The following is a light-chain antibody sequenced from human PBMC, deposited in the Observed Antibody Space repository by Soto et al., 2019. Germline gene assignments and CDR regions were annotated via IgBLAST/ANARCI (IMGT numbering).Light chain of an antibody. CDR1: NSNMGRNY. CDR2: RND. Sequence: QSVLTQTPSASGTPGQRVTISCSGSNSNMGRNYVYWYQQVPGTAPKLLMYRNDVRPSGVPDRFTGSKSGNTASLTISGLQAEDEADYYCSSFTRSSTWLFGGGTKLTVL. V-gene: IGLV1-47*01. J-gene: IGLJ3*02. CDR3: SSFTRSSTWL.